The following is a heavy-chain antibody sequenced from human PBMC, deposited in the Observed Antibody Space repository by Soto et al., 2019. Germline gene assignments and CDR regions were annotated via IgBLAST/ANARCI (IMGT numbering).Heavy chain of an antibody. D-gene: IGHD6-13*01. J-gene: IGHJ4*02. Sequence: GGSLRLSCAASGFTFSSYAMSWVRQAPGKGLEWVSAISGSGGSTYYADSVKGRFTTSRDNSKNTLYLQMNSLRAEDTAVYYCAKQYSSSTPNYNDYWGQGTLVTVSS. CDR3: AKQYSSSTPNYNDY. CDR2: ISGSGGST. CDR1: GFTFSSYA. V-gene: IGHV3-23*01.